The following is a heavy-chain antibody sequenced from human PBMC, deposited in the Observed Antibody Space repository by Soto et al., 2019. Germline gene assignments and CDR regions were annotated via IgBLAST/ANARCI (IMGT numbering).Heavy chain of an antibody. CDR3: AYLPCSGGSCYWFSFSGMDV. D-gene: IGHD2-15*01. CDR1: GFSLSTSGVG. V-gene: IGHV2-5*02. CDR2: IYWDDDK. Sequence: QITLKESGPTLVKPTQTLTLTCTFSGFSLSTSGVGVAWIRQPTGKALEGLALIYWDDDKRYRPSLESRLTITKDTSKNQVVLTMTPMDSVDTATYYCAYLPCSGGSCYWFSFSGMDVWGQGTTVTVSS. J-gene: IGHJ6*02.